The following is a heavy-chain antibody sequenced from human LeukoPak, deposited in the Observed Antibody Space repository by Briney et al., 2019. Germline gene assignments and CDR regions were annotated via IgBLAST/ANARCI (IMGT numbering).Heavy chain of an antibody. CDR3: ASYRTLWFGDNRHAFDI. J-gene: IGHJ3*02. V-gene: IGHV4-39*07. D-gene: IGHD3-10*01. CDR2: IYYSGST. Sequence: PGGSLRLSCAASGFTFSSYSMNWVRQAPGKGLEWIGSIYYSGSTYYNPSLKSRVTISVDTSKNQFSLKLSSVTAADTAVYYCASYRTLWFGDNRHAFDIWGQGTMVTVSS. CDR1: GFTFSSYS.